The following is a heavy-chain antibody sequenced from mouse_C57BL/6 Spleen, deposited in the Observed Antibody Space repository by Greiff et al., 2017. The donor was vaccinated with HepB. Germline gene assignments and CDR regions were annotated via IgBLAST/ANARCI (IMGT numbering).Heavy chain of an antibody. J-gene: IGHJ4*01. CDR3: ARSGWERAMDY. Sequence: VKLQQPGAELVKPGASVKLSCKASGYTFTSYWMHWVKQRPGQGLEWIGMIHPNSGSTNYNEKFKSKATLTVDKSSSTAYMQLSSLTSEDSAVYYCARSGWERAMDYWGQGTSVTVSS. V-gene: IGHV1-64*01. D-gene: IGHD1-1*02. CDR1: GYTFTSYW. CDR2: IHPNSGST.